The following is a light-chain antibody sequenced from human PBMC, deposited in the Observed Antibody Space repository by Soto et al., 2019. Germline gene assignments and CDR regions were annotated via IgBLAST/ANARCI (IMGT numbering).Light chain of an antibody. CDR2: DVN. CDR3: SSYTTSTTRV. CDR1: SSDVGVYDF. V-gene: IGLV2-14*03. J-gene: IGLJ2*01. Sequence: QSALTQPASVSGSPGQSITISCAGTSSDVGVYDFVSWYQQHPGKAPKLLIYDVNNRPAGISNRFSGSKSGNTASLTISGLQAEDEADYYCSSYTTSTTRVFDGGTKLTVL.